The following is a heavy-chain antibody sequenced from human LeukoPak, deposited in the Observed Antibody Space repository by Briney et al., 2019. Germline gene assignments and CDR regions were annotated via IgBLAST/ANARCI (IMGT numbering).Heavy chain of an antibody. Sequence: GGSLRLSCAASGFTFSSYGMHWVRQAPGKGLEWVAVISYDGSNKYYADSVKGRFTISRDNSKNTLYLQMNSLRAEDTAVYYCAKDRDAFDIWGQGTMVAVSS. V-gene: IGHV3-30*18. CDR2: ISYDGSNK. J-gene: IGHJ3*02. CDR3: AKDRDAFDI. CDR1: GFTFSSYG.